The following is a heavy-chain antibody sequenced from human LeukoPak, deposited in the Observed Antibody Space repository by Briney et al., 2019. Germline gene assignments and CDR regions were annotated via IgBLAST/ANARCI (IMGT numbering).Heavy chain of an antibody. D-gene: IGHD3-3*01. Sequence: GRSLRLSCAASGFTFSSYAMHWVRQAPGKGLEWVAVISYDGTNKYYADSVKGRFTISRDNSKNTLYLQMNSLRAEDAAVYYCARDYGIWSGYVYYFDYWGQGTLVTVSS. CDR3: ARDYGIWSGYVYYFDY. J-gene: IGHJ4*02. CDR1: GFTFSSYA. V-gene: IGHV3-30*01. CDR2: ISYDGTNK.